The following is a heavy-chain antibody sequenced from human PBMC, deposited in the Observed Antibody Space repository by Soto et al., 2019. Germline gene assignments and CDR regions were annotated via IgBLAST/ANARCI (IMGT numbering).Heavy chain of an antibody. V-gene: IGHV1-3*01. CDR3: ARDTETFGLRANDALDI. CDR2: INAGSGNT. Sequence: QAQLVQSGAEMKKPGASVKVSCKATGYTFSAYTMNWVRQAPGQSLEWMGWINAGSGNTKYSQNFQGRVSITRDTSASTVYMELTGLTSEDTAVYYCARDTETFGLRANDALDIWGQGTMVTVSS. D-gene: IGHD3-10*01. J-gene: IGHJ3*02. CDR1: GYTFSAYT.